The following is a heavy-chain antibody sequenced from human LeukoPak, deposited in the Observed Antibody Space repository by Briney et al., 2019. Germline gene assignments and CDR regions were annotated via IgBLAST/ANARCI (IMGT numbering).Heavy chain of an antibody. D-gene: IGHD3-22*01. CDR3: ATVTYYYDSSGYPP. Sequence: QSGGSLRLSCAASGFTLSSYAMSWVRQAPGKGLEWVSAISGSGGSTYYADSVKGRFTISRDNSKNTLYLQMNSLRAEDTAVYYCATVTYYYDSSGYPPWGQGTLVTVSS. J-gene: IGHJ5*02. CDR1: GFTLSSYA. CDR2: ISGSGGST. V-gene: IGHV3-23*01.